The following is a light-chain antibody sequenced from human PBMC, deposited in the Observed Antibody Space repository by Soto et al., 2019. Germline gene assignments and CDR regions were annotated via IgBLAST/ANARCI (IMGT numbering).Light chain of an antibody. Sequence: VSPRERATLSCRASQSVSSNLAWYQQKPGQAPRLPIYGASTRATGIPARFSGSGSGTEFTLTISSLQSEDFAVYYCQQYSKWPITFGQGTRLEI. J-gene: IGKJ5*01. V-gene: IGKV3-15*01. CDR2: GAS. CDR3: QQYSKWPIT. CDR1: QSVSSN.